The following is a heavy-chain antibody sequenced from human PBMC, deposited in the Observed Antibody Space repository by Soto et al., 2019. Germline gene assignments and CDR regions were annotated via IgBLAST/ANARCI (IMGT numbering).Heavy chain of an antibody. CDR2: TSYDGSNK. Sequence: QVQLVESGGGVVQPGASLRLSCVGSGFTFRSYVIHWVRQAPGKGLEWVALTSYDGSNKYYDDSVKGRFTISRDNSRNTVDLHMDSRRLEDTALYDCARWGTTGGLDVWGQGTLVSVSS. V-gene: IGHV3-30*19. CDR1: GFTFRSYV. J-gene: IGHJ4*02. CDR3: ARWGTTGGLDV. D-gene: IGHD3-16*01.